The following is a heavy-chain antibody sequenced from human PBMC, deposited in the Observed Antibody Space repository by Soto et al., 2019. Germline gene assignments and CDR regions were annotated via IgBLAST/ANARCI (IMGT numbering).Heavy chain of an antibody. CDR2: INPSGGST. J-gene: IGHJ4*02. D-gene: IGHD3-22*01. Sequence: ASVKVSCKASGYTFTNYYIHCVRQAPGQVLEWMGIINPSGGSTSYAQRFRGRVTMTRDTSTSTVYMDLSGLRSDDTAVYYCAREDLISMRDYYFTYWGQGTMVTVSS. CDR3: AREDLISMRDYYFTY. V-gene: IGHV1-46*01. CDR1: GYTFTNYY.